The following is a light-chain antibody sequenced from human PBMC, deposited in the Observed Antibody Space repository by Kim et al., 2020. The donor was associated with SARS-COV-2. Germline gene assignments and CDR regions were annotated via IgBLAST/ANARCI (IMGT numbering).Light chain of an antibody. J-gene: IGLJ3*02. CDR1: SSDVGAYAY. CDR2: DVA. CDR3: ASYTTSRTWV. V-gene: IGLV2-14*03. Sequence: GLSLTFACTGTSSDVGAYAYGSWYQRHPGKVPKLIIFDVAKRPSGVSNRFSGYKSENTASLTISGLQAEDESDYYCASYTTSRTWVFGGGTKVTVL.